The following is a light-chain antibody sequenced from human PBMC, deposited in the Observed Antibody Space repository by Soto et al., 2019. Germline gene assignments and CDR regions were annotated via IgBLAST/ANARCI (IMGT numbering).Light chain of an antibody. CDR1: QNFXNN. CDR3: QQYGVSTRS. J-gene: IGKJ5*01. V-gene: IGKV3-11*01. Sequence: IALTQCAATLSVFLGDKATLSCRDSQNFXNNLLWYQQKPGQAPRILXDDASNRATGIPARLSGSGSATDFTLTISSLDPEDFDPYYFQQYGVSTRSFGQGTRLEIK. CDR2: DAS.